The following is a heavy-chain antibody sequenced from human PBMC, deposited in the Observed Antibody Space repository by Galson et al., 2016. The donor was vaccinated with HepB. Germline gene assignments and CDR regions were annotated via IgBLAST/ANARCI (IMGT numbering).Heavy chain of an antibody. CDR1: GFTFRSYA. D-gene: IGHD3-22*01. Sequence: SLRLSCAASGFTFRSYAMSWVRQAPGKGLEWVSVISGNGGSTKYADSEKGRFTISRDNSKNTLYLQMNSLRAEDTAVYYRAKVLSDSSGYYRDPRDYWGQGTLVTVSS. CDR3: AKVLSDSSGYYRDPRDY. J-gene: IGHJ4*02. CDR2: ISGNGGST. V-gene: IGHV3-23*01.